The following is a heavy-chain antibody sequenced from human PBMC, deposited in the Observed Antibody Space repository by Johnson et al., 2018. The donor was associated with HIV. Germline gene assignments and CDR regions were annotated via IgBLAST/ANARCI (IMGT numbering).Heavy chain of an antibody. CDR2: ISFDGRNK. V-gene: IGHV3-30*04. CDR3: VRDRSTYSGSYYGWDAFAL. D-gene: IGHD1-26*01. CDR1: GFTFSSYG. J-gene: IGHJ3*01. Sequence: QVQLVESGGGVVQPGKSLRLSCAASGFTFSSYGLHWVRQAPGKGLEWVAVISFDGRNKFYADSVKGRFTISSDNSKNTLYLQMNSLRAEDTAVYYCVRDRSTYSGSYYGWDAFALWGQGTMVTVSS.